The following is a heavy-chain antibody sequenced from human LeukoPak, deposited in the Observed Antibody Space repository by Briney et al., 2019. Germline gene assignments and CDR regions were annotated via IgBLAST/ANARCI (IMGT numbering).Heavy chain of an antibody. Sequence: SVKVSCKASGGTFSSYAISWVRQAPGQGLEWMGGNIPIFGTANYAQKFQGRVTITADESTSTAYMELSSLRSEDTAVYYCAREHIVVVTAIQGYYYYGMDVWGQGTTVTVSS. CDR2: NIPIFGTA. CDR3: AREHIVVVTAIQGYYYYGMDV. D-gene: IGHD2-21*02. J-gene: IGHJ6*02. V-gene: IGHV1-69*13. CDR1: GGTFSSYA.